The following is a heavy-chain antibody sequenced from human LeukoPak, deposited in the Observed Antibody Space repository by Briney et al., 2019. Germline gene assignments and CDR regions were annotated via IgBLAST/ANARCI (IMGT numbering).Heavy chain of an antibody. V-gene: IGHV3-21*01. CDR2: ISRSSNYK. CDR3: ARLGFDP. CDR1: GFTFSSYS. J-gene: IGHJ5*02. Sequence: PGGSLRLSCAASGFTFSSYSMNWVRQAPGKGLEWVSSISRSSNYKYYADSVKGRFTISRDNAKNSLYLQMNSLRAEDTAVYYCARLGFDPWGQGTLVTVSS.